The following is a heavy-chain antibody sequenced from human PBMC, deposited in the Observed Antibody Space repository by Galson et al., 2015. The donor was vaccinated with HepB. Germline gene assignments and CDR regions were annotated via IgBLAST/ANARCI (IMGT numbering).Heavy chain of an antibody. J-gene: IGHJ4*02. Sequence: SLRLSCAASGFSFSNTWMSWVRQAPGKGLEWVARIKSKTDGGATHYAAPVKGRFTISRDDSKNTLYLQMNGLKTDDTAVYSCTTFYTYGLTRNDYWGQGTLVTVSS. D-gene: IGHD3-10*01. CDR1: GFSFSNTW. V-gene: IGHV3-15*01. CDR2: IKSKTDGGAT. CDR3: TTFYTYGLTRNDY.